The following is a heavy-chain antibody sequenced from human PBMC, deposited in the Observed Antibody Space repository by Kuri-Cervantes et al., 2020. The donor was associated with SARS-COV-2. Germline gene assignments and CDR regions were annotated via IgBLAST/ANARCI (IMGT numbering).Heavy chain of an antibody. CDR3: ARVQATTVIADF. CDR1: GFSLSTSGMC. CDR2: IDWDDDK. D-gene: IGHD4-11*01. Sequence: SGPTLVKPTQTLTLTFTFSGFSLSTSGMCVSWIRQPPGKALEWLARIDWDDDKYYSTSLKTRLTISKDTSKNQVVLTMTNVDPVDTATYYCARVQATTVIADFWGQGTLVTVSS. V-gene: IGHV2-70*11. J-gene: IGHJ4*02.